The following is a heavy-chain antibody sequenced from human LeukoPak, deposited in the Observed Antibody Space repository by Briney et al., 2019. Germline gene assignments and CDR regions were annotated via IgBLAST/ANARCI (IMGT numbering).Heavy chain of an antibody. D-gene: IGHD4/OR15-4a*01. CDR1: GLNFSNYW. V-gene: IGHV3-74*01. Sequence: GGSLRLSCVVPGLNFSNYWMHWVRQAPGKGLVWVSRIYIDGSNTNYADAVRGRFTTSRDNAKNTLYLQMNSLRVDDTAVYYCANMGLYDSGPHYTEYWGQGTLVSVSS. J-gene: IGHJ1*01. CDR3: ANMGLYDSGPHYTEY. CDR2: IYIDGSNT.